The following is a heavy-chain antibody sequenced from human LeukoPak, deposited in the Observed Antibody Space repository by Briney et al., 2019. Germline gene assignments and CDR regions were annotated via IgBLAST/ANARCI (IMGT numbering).Heavy chain of an antibody. V-gene: IGHV3-21*01. CDR1: GFTFSSYW. J-gene: IGHJ6*03. Sequence: GGSLRLSCAASGFTFSSYWMNWVRQAPGKGLEWVSSITSSSSYIYYADSVKGRFTISRDNAKNSLYLQMNSLRAEDTAVYYCARANDNYYYYYMDVWGKGTTVTIPS. CDR3: ARANDNYYYYYMDV. D-gene: IGHD3-9*01. CDR2: ITSSSSYI.